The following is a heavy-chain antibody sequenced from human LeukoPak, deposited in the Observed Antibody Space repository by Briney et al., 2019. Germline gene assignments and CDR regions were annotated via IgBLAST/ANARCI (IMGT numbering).Heavy chain of an antibody. CDR3: AKGGYEYDSSGHNYFDY. CDR1: GFTFRSYA. Sequence: GGSLRLSCAASGFTFRSYAMHWVRQAPGKGLEYVSTISSNGGSTYYANSVMGRFSISRDNSKNTLYLQMGSLRAEDMAVYYCAKGGYEYDSSGHNYFDYRGQGTLVTVSS. CDR2: ISSNGGST. V-gene: IGHV3-64*01. D-gene: IGHD3-22*01. J-gene: IGHJ4*02.